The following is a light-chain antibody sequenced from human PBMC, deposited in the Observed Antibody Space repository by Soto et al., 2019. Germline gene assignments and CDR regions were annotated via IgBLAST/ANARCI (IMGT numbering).Light chain of an antibody. J-gene: IGKJ2*01. V-gene: IGKV3-11*01. CDR3: QQRDKWPRT. CDR1: QSVGSY. Sequence: EIVLTQSPATLSLSPGERATLSCRASQSVGSYLAWYQHKPGQAPRLLIYGASNRATDIPGRFSGRGSGTDFTLTISSLESGHSAVYYCQQRDKWPRTFGQGTKLEIK. CDR2: GAS.